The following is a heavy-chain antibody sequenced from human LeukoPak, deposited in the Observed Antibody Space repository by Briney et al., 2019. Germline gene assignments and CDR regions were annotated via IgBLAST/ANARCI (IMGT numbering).Heavy chain of an antibody. CDR3: AREGQQLDPVPRSGAREYYFDY. V-gene: IGHV4-39*07. CDR1: GGSISSGDYY. D-gene: IGHD6-13*01. CDR2: IYYSGST. Sequence: SETLSLTCTVSGGSISSGDYYWSWIRQPPGKGLEWIGSIYYSGSTYYNPSLKSRVTISVDTSKNQFSLKLSSVTAADTAVYYCAREGQQLDPVPRSGAREYYFDYWGQGTLVTVSS. J-gene: IGHJ4*02.